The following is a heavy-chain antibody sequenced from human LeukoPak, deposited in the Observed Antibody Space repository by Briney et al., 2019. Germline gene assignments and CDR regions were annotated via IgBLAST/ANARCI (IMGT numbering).Heavy chain of an antibody. CDR1: GGSISSYY. J-gene: IGHJ4*02. D-gene: IGHD6-13*01. CDR3: AREVSSTSTRIDY. V-gene: IGHV4-59*12. CDR2: IYYSGST. Sequence: SETLSLTCTVSGGSISSYYWSWIRQPPGKGLEWIAYIYYSGSTKYNPSLKSRVTISVDTSKNQFSLKLNSVTAADTAVYYCAREVSSTSTRIDYWGQGTLVTVSS.